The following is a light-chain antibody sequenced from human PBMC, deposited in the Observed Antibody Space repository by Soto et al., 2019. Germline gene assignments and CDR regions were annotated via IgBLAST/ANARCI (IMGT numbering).Light chain of an antibody. J-gene: IGKJ2*01. CDR1: QSISSSS. Sequence: EIVLTQSPGTLSVSSGESATLSCRDSQSISSSSLSWYQQRPGQGPRLLTYGAYXRATGIPERFSGSGSGTDFSLTINRLEPEDFAMYYCLQFDVSPLYTFGQGTKVDIK. CDR2: GAY. V-gene: IGKV3-20*01. CDR3: LQFDVSPLYT.